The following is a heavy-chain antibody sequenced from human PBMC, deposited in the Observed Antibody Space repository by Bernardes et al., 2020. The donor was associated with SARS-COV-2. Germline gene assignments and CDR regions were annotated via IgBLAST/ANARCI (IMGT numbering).Heavy chain of an antibody. V-gene: IGHV1-2*02. D-gene: IGHD3-22*01. CDR2: INPNSGGT. J-gene: IGHJ6*02. CDR3: AIPPTNYDRYGMDV. CDR1: GYTFTGHY. Sequence: ASVKVSCKASGYTFTGHYMHWVRQAPGQGLEWMGWINPNSGGTNYAQKFQGRVTMTRDTSISTAYMELGRLRSDDTAVYYCAIPPTNYDRYGMDVWGQGTTVTVSS.